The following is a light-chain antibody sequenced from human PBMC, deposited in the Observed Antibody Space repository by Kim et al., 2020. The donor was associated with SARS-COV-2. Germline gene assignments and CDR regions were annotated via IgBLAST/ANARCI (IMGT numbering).Light chain of an antibody. CDR2: DES. Sequence: AAVGDRVTITCRASQDISNYLNWYQQKPGKAPKPLIYDESNLETGVPSRFSGSGSGTDFTFTISSLQPEDIATYYCQQYDNLPITFGQGTRLEIK. V-gene: IGKV1-33*01. CDR1: QDISNY. J-gene: IGKJ5*01. CDR3: QQYDNLPIT.